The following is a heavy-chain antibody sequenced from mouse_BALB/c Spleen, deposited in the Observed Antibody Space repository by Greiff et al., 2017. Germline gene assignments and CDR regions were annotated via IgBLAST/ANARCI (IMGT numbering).Heavy chain of an antibody. CDR3: TRLREVYYAMDY. V-gene: IGHV1S22*01. Sequence: LQQPGSELVRPGASVKLSCKASGYTFTSYWMHWVKQRPGQGLEWIGNIYPGSGSTNYDEKFKSKATLTVDTSSSTAYMQLSSLTSEDSAVYYCTRLREVYYAMDYWGQGTSVTVSS. D-gene: IGHD1-1*01. J-gene: IGHJ4*01. CDR2: IYPGSGST. CDR1: GYTFTSYW.